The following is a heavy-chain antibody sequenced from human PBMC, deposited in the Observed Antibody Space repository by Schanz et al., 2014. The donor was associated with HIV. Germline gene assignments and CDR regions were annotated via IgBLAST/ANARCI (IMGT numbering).Heavy chain of an antibody. D-gene: IGHD5-12*01. CDR1: GDSFTSDA. Sequence: QVPLVQSGAEVKKPGSSVKVSCKTSGDSFTSDAINWVRQAPGQGLEWMGGLIPIFGTPNYAQKFQGRVTITADEPTSTAYMVLRGLRSEDTAVYYCARGEVATIEDKRGDYYYYYTMDVWGQGTTVTVSS. CDR3: ARGEVATIEDKRGDYYYYYTMDV. V-gene: IGHV1-69*01. CDR2: LIPIFGTP. J-gene: IGHJ6*02.